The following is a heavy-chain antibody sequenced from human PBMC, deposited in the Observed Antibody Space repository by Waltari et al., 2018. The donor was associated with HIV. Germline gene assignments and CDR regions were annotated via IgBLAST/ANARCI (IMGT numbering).Heavy chain of an antibody. D-gene: IGHD5-12*01. Sequence: EVQLVESGGALVKPGGSLRLTGAASGFSFRSYTMNWVRQAPGKGLGWVSSISCSSSHIDDADSVKGRFTISRDNSKNSLYLQMNSLRTEDTAMYYCARTRRYESSYLYDIDNWGQGTLVTVSS. CDR2: ISCSSSHI. CDR1: GFSFRSYT. CDR3: ARTRRYESSYLYDIDN. V-gene: IGHV3-21*06. J-gene: IGHJ4*02.